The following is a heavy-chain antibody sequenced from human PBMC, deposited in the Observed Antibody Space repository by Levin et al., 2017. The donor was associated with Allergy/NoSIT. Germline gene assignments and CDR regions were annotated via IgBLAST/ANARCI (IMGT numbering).Heavy chain of an antibody. D-gene: IGHD3-3*01. Sequence: GESLKISCATSGFTFSNFGMNWVRQAPGKGLEWVSYISSGSSTIFYADSVKGRFTISRDNAKISLYLQMNSLRDEDTAVYFCARNIIGMVYFDYWGQGTLVTVSS. J-gene: IGHJ4*02. CDR2: ISSGSSTI. CDR1: GFTFSNFG. V-gene: IGHV3-48*02. CDR3: ARNIIGMVYFDY.